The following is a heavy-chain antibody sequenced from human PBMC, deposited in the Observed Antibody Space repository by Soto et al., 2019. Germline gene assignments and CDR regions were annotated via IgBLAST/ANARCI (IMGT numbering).Heavy chain of an antibody. D-gene: IGHD2-21*01. CDR3: ALTFAKLFNY. Sequence: SCPPLVNPTQSLTLTCTFSGVSLSPRGMCXSWIRQPPGKALEWLALIDWDDDKYYSTSLKTRLTISKDTSKNQVVLTMTNIDPVDTATYYCALTFAKLFNYWGQGTLVTVPS. CDR2: IDWDDDK. J-gene: IGHJ4*02. V-gene: IGHV2-70*01. CDR1: GVSLSPRGMC.